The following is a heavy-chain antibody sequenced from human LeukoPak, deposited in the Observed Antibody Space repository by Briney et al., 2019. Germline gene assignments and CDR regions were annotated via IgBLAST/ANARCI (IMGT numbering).Heavy chain of an antibody. CDR2: IYSGGST. V-gene: IGHV3-53*01. Sequence: GGSLRLSCAASGFTVSSNYMSWVRQAPGKGLEWVSVIYSGGSTYYADSVKGRFTISRDNSKNTLYLQMNSLRAEDTAVYYCARLRDEGRRGYRRLDYWGQGTLVTVSS. J-gene: IGHJ4*02. CDR3: ARLRDEGRRGYRRLDY. D-gene: IGHD5-18*01. CDR1: GFTVSSNY.